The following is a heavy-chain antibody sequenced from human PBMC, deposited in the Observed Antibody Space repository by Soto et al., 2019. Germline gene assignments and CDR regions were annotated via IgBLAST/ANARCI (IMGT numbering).Heavy chain of an antibody. Sequence: SETLSLTCTVSGGSISSSSYYWGWIRQPPGKGLEWIGSIYYSGSTYYNPSLKSRVTISVDTSKNQFSLKLSSVTAADTAVYFCAAQKRGYSYGSSFDYWGQGTLVTVSS. CDR1: GGSISSSSYY. V-gene: IGHV4-39*01. CDR3: AAQKRGYSYGSSFDY. D-gene: IGHD5-18*01. J-gene: IGHJ4*02. CDR2: IYYSGST.